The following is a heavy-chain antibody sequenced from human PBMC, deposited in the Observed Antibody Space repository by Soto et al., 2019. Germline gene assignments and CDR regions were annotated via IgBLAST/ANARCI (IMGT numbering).Heavy chain of an antibody. V-gene: IGHV4-39*01. J-gene: IGHJ5*02. Sequence: QLQLQESGPGLVKPSETLSLTCTVSGGSISSSRYYWGWIRQPPGKGLEWIGSIYYTGSTYYNPSLKSRVTISIDTSKNQLSLRLSSVTATVTAVYYCPRHGRSAHAPIGGFDPWGQGTLVTLSS. CDR1: GGSISSSRYY. CDR3: PRHGRSAHAPIGGFDP. D-gene: IGHD3-10*01. CDR2: IYYTGST.